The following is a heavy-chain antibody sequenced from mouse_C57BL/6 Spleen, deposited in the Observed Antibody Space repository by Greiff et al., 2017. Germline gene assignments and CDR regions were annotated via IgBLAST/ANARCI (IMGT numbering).Heavy chain of an antibody. D-gene: IGHD1-1*01. V-gene: IGHV14-3*01. CDR2: IDPANGNT. CDR1: GFNIKNTY. J-gene: IGHJ2*01. CDR3: ARRAYYYGSSLVFDY. Sequence: VQLQQSVAELVRPGASVKLSFTASGFNIKNTYMHWVKQRPEQGLEWIGRIDPANGNTKSAPKFQGKATITAEPSSNTAYLQLISLTSEDTAIYYCARRAYYYGSSLVFDYWGQGTTLTVSS.